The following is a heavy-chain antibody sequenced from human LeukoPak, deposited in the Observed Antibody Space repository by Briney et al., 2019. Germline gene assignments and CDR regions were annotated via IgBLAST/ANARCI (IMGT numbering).Heavy chain of an antibody. CDR3: AREDDYYYMDV. Sequence: GGSLRLSCAASGFTVSSNYMSWVRQAPGKGLEWVSVIYSGGSTYYADSVKGRFTISRDNSKNTPYLQMNSLRAEDTAVYYCAREDDYYYMDVWGKGTTVTVSS. CDR1: GFTVSSNY. V-gene: IGHV3-53*01. CDR2: IYSGGST. J-gene: IGHJ6*03.